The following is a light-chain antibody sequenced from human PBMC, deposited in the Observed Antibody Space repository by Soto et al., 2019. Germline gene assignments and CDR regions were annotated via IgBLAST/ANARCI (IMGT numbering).Light chain of an antibody. J-gene: IGKJ5*01. Sequence: VLTQSPSTLSLSPGGRSTLPCRASQSVSSYLAWYQQKPGQAPRLLXYDASNRATGIPARFSGGGSGTDFTLTIDNLEPEDFAIYYCQQRSNWPPITFGQGTRLEIK. V-gene: IGKV3-11*01. CDR3: QQRSNWPPIT. CDR1: QSVSSY. CDR2: DAS.